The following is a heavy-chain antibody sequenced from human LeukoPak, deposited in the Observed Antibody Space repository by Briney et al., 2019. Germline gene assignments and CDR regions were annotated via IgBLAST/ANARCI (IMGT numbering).Heavy chain of an antibody. CDR2: INHSGST. V-gene: IGHV4-34*01. J-gene: IGHJ4*02. D-gene: IGHD3-10*01. CDR1: GGSFSGYY. CDR3: ARETVRGDIDY. Sequence: SETLSLTCAVYGGSFSGYYWSWIRQPPGKGLEWIGEINHSGSTNYNPSLKSRVTISVDTSKNQFSPKLSSVTAADTAVYYCARETVRGDIDYWGQGTLVTVSS.